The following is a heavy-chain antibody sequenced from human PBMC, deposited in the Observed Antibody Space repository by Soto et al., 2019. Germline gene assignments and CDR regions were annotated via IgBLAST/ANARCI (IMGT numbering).Heavy chain of an antibody. D-gene: IGHD2-15*01. V-gene: IGHV3-33*01. J-gene: IGHJ3*02. Sequence: QVQLVESGGGVVQPGRSLRLSCAASGFTFSSYGMHWVRQAPGKGLEWVAVIWYDGSNKYNADSVKVQFTISRDNSKNALYLDMNRLRAEDKAVYYCTREGAVVGAFDIRGQGRMGTVSS. CDR1: GFTFSSYG. CDR2: IWYDGSNK. CDR3: TREGAVVGAFDI.